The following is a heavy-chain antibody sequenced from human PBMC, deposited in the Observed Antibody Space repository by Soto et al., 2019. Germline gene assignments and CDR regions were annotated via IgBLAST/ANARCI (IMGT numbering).Heavy chain of an antibody. CDR3: ARDCISTSCYFAYGMDV. V-gene: IGHV1-3*01. Sequence: GASVKVSCKASGYTFTSYDINWVRQAPGQRLEWMGWINAGNGNTKYSQKLQGRVTITRDTSASTAYKELSSLRSEDTALYYCARDCISTSCYFAYGMDVWGQGTTVTVSS. CDR1: GYTFTSYD. D-gene: IGHD2-2*01. J-gene: IGHJ6*02. CDR2: INAGNGNT.